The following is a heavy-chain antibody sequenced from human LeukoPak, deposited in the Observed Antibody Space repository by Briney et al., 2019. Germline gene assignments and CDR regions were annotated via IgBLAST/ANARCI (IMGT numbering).Heavy chain of an antibody. Sequence: SQTLSLTCAISGDSDSNNSADWIWIRQSPSRGLEWLGRTYYRSKWYNDYAVSVTSRITISLDTSKNQFSLQLKSVTPDDTAVYYCARGRSWGESGFAYWGQGTLVTVSS. CDR1: GDSDSNNSAD. J-gene: IGHJ4*02. CDR2: TYYRSKWYN. D-gene: IGHD6-13*01. V-gene: IGHV6-1*01. CDR3: ARGRSWGESGFAY.